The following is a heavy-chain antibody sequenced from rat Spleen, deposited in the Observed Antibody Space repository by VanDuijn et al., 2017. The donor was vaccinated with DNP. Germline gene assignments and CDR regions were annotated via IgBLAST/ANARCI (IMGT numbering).Heavy chain of an antibody. J-gene: IGHJ4*01. CDR3: ARSPITTGVMDA. V-gene: IGHV5-25*01. CDR1: GFTFSDYN. CDR2: ISTSGGST. Sequence: EVQLVESGGGLVQPGRSLKLSCAASGFTFSDYNMAWVRQAPKKGLEWVASISTSGGSTYYRDSVKGRFTISRDNAKSTLYLQMDSLRSEDTATYYCARSPITTGVMDAWGQGASVTVSS. D-gene: IGHD1-10*01.